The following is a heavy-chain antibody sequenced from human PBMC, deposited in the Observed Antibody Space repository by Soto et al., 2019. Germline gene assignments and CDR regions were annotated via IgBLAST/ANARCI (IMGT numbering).Heavy chain of an antibody. V-gene: IGHV4-61*01. D-gene: IGHD2-2*01. CDR1: GGFVNSDTHS. CDR2: IYSGGST. J-gene: IGHJ6*02. CDR3: ARFVRSCSATTCSTRADV. Sequence: SDTLSLTCTVSGGFVNSDTHSWSWIRQTPGKRLEWIGFIYSGGSTKNPSLRSRVTMSVDTSKNQFSLKLRSVIVADTAVYHCARFVRSCSATTCSTRADVWGQGITVTVSS.